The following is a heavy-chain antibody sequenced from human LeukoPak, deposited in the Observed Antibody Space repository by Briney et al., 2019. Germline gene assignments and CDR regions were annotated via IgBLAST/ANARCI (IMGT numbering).Heavy chain of an antibody. CDR3: ARDGESKRGTTKDY. V-gene: IGHV3-30*02. Sequence: PGGSLRLSCAASGFTFSSYGMHWVRQAPGKGLEWVAFIRYDGSNKYYADSVKGRFTISRDNAKNSLYLQMNSLRAEDTAVYYCARDGESKRGTTKDYWGQGTLVTVSS. CDR2: IRYDGSNK. J-gene: IGHJ4*02. CDR1: GFTFSSYG. D-gene: IGHD7-27*01.